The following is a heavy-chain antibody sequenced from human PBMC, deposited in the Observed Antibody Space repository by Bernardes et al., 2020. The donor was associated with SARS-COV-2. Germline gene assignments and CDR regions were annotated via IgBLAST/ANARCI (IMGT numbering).Heavy chain of an antibody. CDR1: GLSVRDNY. J-gene: IGHJ4*02. D-gene: IGHD1-26*01. Sequence: GSLRLSCALSGLSVRDNYMSWVRQAPGKGLEWVSVIYTGGSTYYADSVEGRFIISRDYSKNSLYLDMNNLRAEDTAVYYCAREMKRGTSPFDYWGRGILVTVSS. V-gene: IGHV3-66*01. CDR2: IYTGGST. CDR3: AREMKRGTSPFDY.